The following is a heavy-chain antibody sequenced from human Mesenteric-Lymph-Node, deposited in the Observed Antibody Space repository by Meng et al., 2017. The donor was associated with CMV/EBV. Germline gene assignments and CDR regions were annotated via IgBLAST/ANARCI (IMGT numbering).Heavy chain of an antibody. CDR3: ARGDRWAGPFDY. J-gene: IGHJ4*02. Sequence: ASVKVSCKASGYSFSDYYIHWVRQAPGQGLEWMGWINSNSGGTNYAQRFQGRVTMTRDTSIDTAYTELSRLRSDDTAVYFCARGDRWAGPFDYWGQGALVTVSS. CDR2: INSNSGGT. CDR1: GYSFSDYY. V-gene: IGHV1-2*02. D-gene: IGHD5-24*01.